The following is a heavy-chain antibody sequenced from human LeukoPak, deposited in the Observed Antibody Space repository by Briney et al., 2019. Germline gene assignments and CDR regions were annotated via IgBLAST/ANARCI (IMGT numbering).Heavy chain of an antibody. D-gene: IGHD1-26*01. V-gene: IGHV3-21*01. J-gene: IGHJ5*02. CDR2: ISSSSSYI. CDR1: GFTFSSYS. CDR3: ARDVVGATTWFDP. Sequence: PGGSLRLSCAASGFTFSSYSMNWVRQAPGKGLEWVSSISSSSSYIYYADSVKGRFTTSRDNAKNSLYLQMNSLRVEDTAVYYCARDVVGATTWFDPWGQGTLVTVSS.